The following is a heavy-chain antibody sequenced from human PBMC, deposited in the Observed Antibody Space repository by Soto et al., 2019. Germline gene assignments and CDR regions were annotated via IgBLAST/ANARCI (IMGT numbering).Heavy chain of an antibody. CDR2: INPNSGGT. J-gene: IGHJ5*02. CDR3: ARDWVGPTIRFDP. D-gene: IGHD1-26*01. CDR1: GYTFTGYY. V-gene: IGHV1-2*06. Sequence: ASVKVSCKASGYTFTGYYMHWVRQAPGQGLEWMGRINPNSGGTNYAQKFQGRVTMTRDTSISTAYMELSRLRSDDTAVYYCARDWVGPTIRFDPWGQGTLVTVSS.